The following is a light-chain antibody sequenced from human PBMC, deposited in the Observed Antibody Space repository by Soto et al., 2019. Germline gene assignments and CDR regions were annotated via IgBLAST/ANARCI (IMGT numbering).Light chain of an antibody. V-gene: IGLV2-14*03. CDR2: DVG. Sequence: QSALTQPASVSGSPGQSITISCTGTHSDIGNYNYVSWYQHLPGKAPKLMIYDVGSRPSGVSSRFSGSKSGNTASLATSGLQAEDEADYYCNSSREDHPRVYVFGTGNKVPGL. J-gene: IGLJ1*01. CDR3: NSSREDHPRVYV. CDR1: HSDIGNYNY.